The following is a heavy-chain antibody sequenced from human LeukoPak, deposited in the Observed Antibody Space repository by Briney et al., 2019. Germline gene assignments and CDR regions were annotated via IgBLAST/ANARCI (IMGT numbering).Heavy chain of an antibody. V-gene: IGHV4-4*07. D-gene: IGHD6-13*01. CDR3: ARLGGIGPIYSSSWSSPFDY. Sequence: SETLSLTCTVSGGSISSYYWSWIRQPAGKGLEWIGRIYTSGSTSYNPSLKSRVTMSVDTSKNQFSLKLSSVTAADTAVYYCARLGGIGPIYSSSWSSPFDYWGQGTLVTVSS. J-gene: IGHJ4*02. CDR2: IYTSGST. CDR1: GGSISSYY.